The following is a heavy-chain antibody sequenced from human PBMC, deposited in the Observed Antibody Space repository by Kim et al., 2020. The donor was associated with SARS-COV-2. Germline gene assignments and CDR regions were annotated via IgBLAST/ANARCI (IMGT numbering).Heavy chain of an antibody. CDR1: GFTFSDYY. D-gene: IGHD4-17*01. CDR3: ARDLTTVGGSWFYP. V-gene: IGHV3-11*05. CDR2: ISSNSDYT. Sequence: GGSLRLSCAASGFTFSDYYMTWIHQAPGKGLEWVAYISSNSDYTNYADSVKGRFIISRDNAKNSVYLQMNSLRGEDTAVYHCARDLTTVGGSWFYPWGQG. J-gene: IGHJ5*02.